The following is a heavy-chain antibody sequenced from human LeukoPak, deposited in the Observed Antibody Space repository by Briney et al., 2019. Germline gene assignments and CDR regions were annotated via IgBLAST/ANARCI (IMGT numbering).Heavy chain of an antibody. V-gene: IGHV3-23*01. J-gene: IGHJ4*02. D-gene: IGHD3-9*01. Sequence: GGSLRLSCSASGFTFSSYAMSWVRQAPGKGLEWVSTIGDSGSSTYYADSVKGRFTISRDNSKNTLYLQMNSLRTEGTAVYYCAKAVYDVLTGIDYWGQGTLVTVSS. CDR3: AKAVYDVLTGIDY. CDR1: GFTFSSYA. CDR2: IGDSGSST.